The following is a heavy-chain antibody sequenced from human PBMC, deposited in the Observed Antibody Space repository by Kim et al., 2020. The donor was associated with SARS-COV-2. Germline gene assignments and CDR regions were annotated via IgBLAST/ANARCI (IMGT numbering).Heavy chain of an antibody. V-gene: IGHV3-48*03. J-gene: IGHJ4*02. Sequence: YAASVKGRFTISRDNAKNSLYLQMNSLRAEDTAIYYCASSDYDILTGYYLWGQGTLVTVSA. CDR3: ASSDYDILTGYYL. D-gene: IGHD3-9*01.